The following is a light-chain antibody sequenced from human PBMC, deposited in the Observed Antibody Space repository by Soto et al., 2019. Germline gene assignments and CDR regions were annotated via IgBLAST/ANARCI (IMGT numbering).Light chain of an antibody. CDR3: QQYGSSPWT. CDR2: GAS. J-gene: IGKJ1*01. Sequence: ETVLTQSPGTLSLSPGERDTLSCRASQSVSSSYLAWYQQKPGQAPRLLIYGASSRATGIPARFSGSGSGTDFTLTISRLEPEDFAVYYCQQYGSSPWTFGQGTKVDIK. CDR1: QSVSSSY. V-gene: IGKV3-20*01.